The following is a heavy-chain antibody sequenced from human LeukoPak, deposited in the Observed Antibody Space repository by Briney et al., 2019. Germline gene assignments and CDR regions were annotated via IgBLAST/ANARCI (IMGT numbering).Heavy chain of an antibody. CDR1: GFTFSSYA. CDR2: ISGSGGST. V-gene: IGHV3-23*01. CDR3: AKSGDGTGWSKYYFDY. Sequence: PGGSLRLSCAASGFTFSSYAMSWVRQAPGKGLEWVSAISGSGGSTYYADSVRGRFTISRDNSKNTLYLQMNSLRAEDTAVYYCAKSGDGTGWSKYYFDYWGQGTLVTVSS. J-gene: IGHJ4*02. D-gene: IGHD6-19*01.